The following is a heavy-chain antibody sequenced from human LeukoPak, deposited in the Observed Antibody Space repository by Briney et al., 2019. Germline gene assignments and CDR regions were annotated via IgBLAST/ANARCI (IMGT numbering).Heavy chain of an antibody. Sequence: GGSLRLSCAASGFTFSSYGMSWVRQAPGKGLEWVSTISASGGSTYYADSVKGRFTISRDNSKNTLYLQMNSLRVEDTAVYYCAKGTERYSKNFDYWGQGIPVSVSS. CDR1: GFTFSSYG. D-gene: IGHD3-9*01. CDR3: AKGTERYSKNFDY. J-gene: IGHJ4*02. CDR2: ISASGGST. V-gene: IGHV3-23*01.